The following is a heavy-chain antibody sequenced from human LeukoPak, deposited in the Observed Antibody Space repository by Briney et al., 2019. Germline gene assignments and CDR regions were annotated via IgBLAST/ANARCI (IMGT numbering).Heavy chain of an antibody. CDR3: ARDRQQLANFDI. J-gene: IGHJ3*02. V-gene: IGHV1-69*13. D-gene: IGHD6-13*01. CDR2: IIPIFGTA. CDR1: GGTFSSYA. Sequence: ASVKVSCKASGGTFSSYAISWVRQAPGQGLEWMGGIIPIFGTANYAQKFQGRVTITADESTSTAYMELSSLRSEDTAVYYCARDRQQLANFDIWGQGTMVTVSS.